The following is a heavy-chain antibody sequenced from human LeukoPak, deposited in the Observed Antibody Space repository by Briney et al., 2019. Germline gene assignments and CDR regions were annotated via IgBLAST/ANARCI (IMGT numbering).Heavy chain of an antibody. J-gene: IGHJ4*02. V-gene: IGHV3-21*06. D-gene: IGHD5-24*01. CDR1: GFSFRSYS. CDR3: ARDEPGMAMTDY. CDR2: ISSTSSYI. Sequence: PGGSLRLSCAASGFSFRSYSMNWVRQAPGKGLEWVSSISSTSSYISYADSVKGRFTISRDNAKNSLYLQMKSLGAEDTAVYYCARDEPGMAMTDYWGQGALVTVSS.